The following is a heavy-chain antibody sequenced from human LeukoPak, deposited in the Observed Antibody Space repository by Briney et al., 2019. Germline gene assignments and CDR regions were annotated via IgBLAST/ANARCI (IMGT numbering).Heavy chain of an antibody. CDR3: ARGAGGYRFDP. J-gene: IGHJ5*02. V-gene: IGHV4-59*01. Sequence: SETLSLTCTVSGGSINYYYWMWIRQPPGRGLENIGYVYNSGTTFYNPSLKSRVTISADTSKKQFSLKLTSVTAADTAIYYCARGAGGYRFDPWGLGTLVTVSS. D-gene: IGHD1-1*01. CDR2: VYNSGTT. CDR1: GGSINYYY.